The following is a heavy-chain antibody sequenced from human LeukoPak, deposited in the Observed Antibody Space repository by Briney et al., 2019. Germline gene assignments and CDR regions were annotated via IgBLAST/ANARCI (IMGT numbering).Heavy chain of an antibody. Sequence: SGGSLRLSYAASGFTFRSYAMHWVRQAPGKGLEWVAVISYDGTNKYYADSVKGRFTISRDNSKNTLYLQMNSLRAEDTAVYYCARDPYYYDTTVDYWGQGTLVTVSS. J-gene: IGHJ4*02. CDR1: GFTFRSYA. CDR3: ARDPYYYDTTVDY. CDR2: ISYDGTNK. V-gene: IGHV3-30*04. D-gene: IGHD3-22*01.